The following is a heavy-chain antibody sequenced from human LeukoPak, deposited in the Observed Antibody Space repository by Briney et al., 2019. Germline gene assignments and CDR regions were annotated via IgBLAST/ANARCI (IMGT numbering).Heavy chain of an antibody. Sequence: SSETLSLTCTVSGGSISSYYWSWIRQPAGKGLEWIGRIYTSGSTNYNPSLKSRVTISVDKSKNQFSLKLSSVTAADTAVYYCASSAAGYYYYYMDVWGKGTTVTVSS. V-gene: IGHV4-4*07. CDR3: ASSAAGYYYYYMDV. CDR1: GGSISSYY. D-gene: IGHD6-13*01. CDR2: IYTSGST. J-gene: IGHJ6*03.